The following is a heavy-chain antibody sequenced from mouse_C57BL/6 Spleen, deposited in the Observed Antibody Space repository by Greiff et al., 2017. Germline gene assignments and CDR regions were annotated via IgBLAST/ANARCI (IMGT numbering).Heavy chain of an antibody. CDR3: ARGSPHYYAMEY. Sequence: VQLQQSVAELVRPGDSVKLSCTASGFNITNTYMHWVKQSPEQGLEWIGGIAPANGNTKYAPKFPGKATITADTSSNTAYLQRSSLTSEDTAIYCGARGSPHYYAMEYWGQGTSGTVSS. D-gene: IGHD1-1*02. V-gene: IGHV14-3*01. J-gene: IGHJ4*01. CDR2: IAPANGNT. CDR1: GFNITNTY.